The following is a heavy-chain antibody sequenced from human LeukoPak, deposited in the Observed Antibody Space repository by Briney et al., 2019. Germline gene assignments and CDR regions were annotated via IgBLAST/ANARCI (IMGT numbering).Heavy chain of an antibody. CDR1: GFTFSSYD. V-gene: IGHV3-13*04. CDR2: IGTAGDT. Sequence: GGSLRLSCAPSGFTFSSYDMHWVRQATGKGLEWFSAIGTAGDTYYPGSVKGRFTISRENAKNSLYLQMNSLRAGDTAVYYCARGGYYGSGSPFDYWGQGTLVTVSS. J-gene: IGHJ4*02. CDR3: ARGGYYGSGSPFDY. D-gene: IGHD3-10*01.